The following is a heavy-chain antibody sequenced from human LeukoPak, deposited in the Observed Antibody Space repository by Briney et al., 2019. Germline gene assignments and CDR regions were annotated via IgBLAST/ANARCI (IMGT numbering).Heavy chain of an antibody. CDR3: ASEGKQQLAYYFDY. CDR1: GFSISTITYY. J-gene: IGHJ4*02. Sequence: KPSETLSVTCAVSGFSISTITYYWGWIRQPPGKGLEWIGTVSSTGDTYYNPSLKSRVTVSIATSSNQFSLRLTSMTAADTAVYYCASEGKQQLAYYFDYRGQGTLVTVSS. V-gene: IGHV4-39*01. D-gene: IGHD6-13*01. CDR2: VSSTGDT.